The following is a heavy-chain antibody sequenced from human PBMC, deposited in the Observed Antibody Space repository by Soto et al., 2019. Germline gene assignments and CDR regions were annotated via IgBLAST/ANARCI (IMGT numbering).Heavy chain of an antibody. CDR2: IRSKANSYAT. V-gene: IGHV3-73*02. CDR3: TNPQLYYGMDV. D-gene: IGHD5-18*01. CDR1: GFTFSGSA. Sequence: EVQLVESGGGLVQPGGSLKLSCAASGFTFSGSAMHWVRQASGKGLEWVGRIRSKANSYATAYAASVKGRFTISRDDSKNTSYLQMNSLKPEDTAVYYCTNPQLYYGMDVWGQGNKVTVSS. J-gene: IGHJ6*01.